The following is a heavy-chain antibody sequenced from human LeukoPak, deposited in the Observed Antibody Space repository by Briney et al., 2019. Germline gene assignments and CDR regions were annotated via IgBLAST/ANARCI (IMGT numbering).Heavy chain of an antibody. Sequence: ASVKVSCKASGYTFTSYGISWVRQAPGLGLEWMGWISAYNGNTNYAQKLQGRVTMTTDTSTSTAYMELRSLRSDDTAVYYCARTARPYCSSTSCYEDAFDIWGQGTMVTVSS. J-gene: IGHJ3*02. CDR2: ISAYNGNT. CDR3: ARTARPYCSSTSCYEDAFDI. D-gene: IGHD2-2*01. V-gene: IGHV1-18*01. CDR1: GYTFTSYG.